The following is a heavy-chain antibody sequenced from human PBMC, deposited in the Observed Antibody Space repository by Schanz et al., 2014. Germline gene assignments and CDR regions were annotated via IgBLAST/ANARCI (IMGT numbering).Heavy chain of an antibody. J-gene: IGHJ4*02. CDR1: GFTFSSYW. CDR3: ARDKGGYYPFDY. D-gene: IGHD3-3*01. V-gene: IGHV3-7*01. Sequence: EVLLVESGGGLVQPGGSLRLSCAASGFTFSSYWMSWVRQAPGKGLEWVAKIKQDGSEKYYVDSVKGRFTISRDNAKNSLYLQMNSLTADDTAVYYCARDKGGYYPFDYWGRGTLVTVSS. CDR2: IKQDGSEK.